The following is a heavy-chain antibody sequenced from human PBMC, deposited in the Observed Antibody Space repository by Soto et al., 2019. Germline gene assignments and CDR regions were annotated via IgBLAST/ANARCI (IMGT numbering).Heavy chain of an antibody. J-gene: IGHJ3*02. V-gene: IGHV3-53*01. CDR2: IYSGGST. CDR1: GFTFSNYA. Sequence: GGSLRLSCAASGFTFSNYAMTWVRQAPGKGLEWVSVIYSGGSTYYADSVKGRFTISRDNSKNTLYLQMNSLRAEDTAVYYCASGYDSSGYYSAPDAFDIWGQGTMVTVSS. D-gene: IGHD3-22*01. CDR3: ASGYDSSGYYSAPDAFDI.